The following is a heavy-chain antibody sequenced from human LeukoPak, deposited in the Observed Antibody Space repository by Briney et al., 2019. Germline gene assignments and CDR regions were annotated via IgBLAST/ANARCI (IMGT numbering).Heavy chain of an antibody. D-gene: IGHD1/OR15-1a*01. Sequence: GGSLRLSCAASGFTFSSYAMHWVRQAPGKGLEWVAVISYDGSNKYYADSVKGRFTISRDNSKNTLYLQMNSLRAEDTAMYYCAKGTKPVMTIPDYWGQGILVTVSS. CDR2: ISYDGSNK. CDR1: GFTFSSYA. J-gene: IGHJ4*02. CDR3: AKGTKPVMTIPDY. V-gene: IGHV3-30-3*01.